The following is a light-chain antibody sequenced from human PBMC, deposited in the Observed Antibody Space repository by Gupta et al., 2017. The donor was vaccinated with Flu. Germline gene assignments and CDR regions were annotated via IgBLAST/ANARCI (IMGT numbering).Light chain of an antibody. Sequence: EVVLTQSPATLSLSPGERATLSCRASQSVNRYLTWYQQKPGQAPRLLIYDASKRATGIPARFSGSGSGTDFTLTISSLEPEDCAVYYCQQRSNWPPVYTFGQGTKLEIK. J-gene: IGKJ2*01. CDR1: QSVNRY. CDR2: DAS. CDR3: QQRSNWPPVYT. V-gene: IGKV3-11*01.